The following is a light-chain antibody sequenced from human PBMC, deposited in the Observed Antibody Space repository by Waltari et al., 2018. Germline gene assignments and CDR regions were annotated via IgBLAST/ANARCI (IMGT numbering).Light chain of an antibody. CDR1: QSVLYSSNNKNY. CDR2: WAS. V-gene: IGKV4-1*01. Sequence: DIVMTQSPDSLAVSLGERATIHCKSSQSVLYSSNNKNYLAWYQQKPGQPPKLLIYWASNRESGVPDRISGSGSGTDFTLTISSLQAEDVAVYYCQQYYSTPWTFGQGTKVEIK. J-gene: IGKJ1*01. CDR3: QQYYSTPWT.